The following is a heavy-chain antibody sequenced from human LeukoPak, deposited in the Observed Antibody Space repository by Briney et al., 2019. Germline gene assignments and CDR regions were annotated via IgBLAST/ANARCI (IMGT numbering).Heavy chain of an antibody. J-gene: IGHJ1*01. CDR3: ARDLSSSSTAYFQH. CDR2: ISSSSTYI. CDR1: GFTFSSYS. D-gene: IGHD6-6*01. V-gene: IGHV3-21*01. Sequence: GGSLRLSCAASGFTFSSYSMNWVRQAPGKGLDWVSSISSSSTYIYYADSVKGRFTISRDDAKNSLYLQMNSLRAEDTAVYYCARDLSSSSTAYFQHWGQGTMVTVSS.